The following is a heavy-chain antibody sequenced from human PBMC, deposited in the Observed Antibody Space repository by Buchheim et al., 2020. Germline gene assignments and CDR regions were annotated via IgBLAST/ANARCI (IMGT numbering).Heavy chain of an antibody. J-gene: IGHJ4*02. CDR1: GFTFTDYW. V-gene: IGHV3-7*01. Sequence: EVQVVESGGGLVQPGGSLRLSCAASGFTFTDYWMHWVRQAPGQGLEWVANINQDGSQKYYVDSVKGRFTISRDNAQHSVYLQKNSLGVGDTAVYYWAPAGTGGYLGQGTL. CDR3: APAGTGGY. CDR2: INQDGSQK. D-gene: IGHD1-14*01.